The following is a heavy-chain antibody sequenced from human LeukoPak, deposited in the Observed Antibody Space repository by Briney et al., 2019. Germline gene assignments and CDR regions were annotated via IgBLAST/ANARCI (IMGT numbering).Heavy chain of an antibody. CDR3: ARVTVATLWAPQYYMDV. CDR1: GYSFTSYW. J-gene: IGHJ6*03. CDR2: IYPGDSDT. Sequence: GESLKISCKGSGYSFTSYWIGWVRQMPGKGLEWMGIIYPGDSDTGHSPSFQGQVTISADKSVSTHYLQWSSLKASDTAMDYCARVTVATLWAPQYYMDVWGKGTTVTV. D-gene: IGHD4-17*01. V-gene: IGHV5-51*01.